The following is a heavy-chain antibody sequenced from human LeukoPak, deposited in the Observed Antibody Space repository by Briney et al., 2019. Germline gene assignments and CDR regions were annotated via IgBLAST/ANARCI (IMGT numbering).Heavy chain of an antibody. CDR3: AREGSPDYGDRGYYYMDV. Sequence: SQTLSLTCAISGDSVSSNSAAWNWIRQSPSRGLEWLGRTYYRSKWYNDYAVSVKSRITINPDTSKNQFSLQLNSVTPEDTAVYYCAREGSPDYGDRGYYYMDVWGKGTTVTISS. V-gene: IGHV6-1*01. CDR1: GDSVSSNSAA. D-gene: IGHD4-17*01. CDR2: TYYRSKWYN. J-gene: IGHJ6*03.